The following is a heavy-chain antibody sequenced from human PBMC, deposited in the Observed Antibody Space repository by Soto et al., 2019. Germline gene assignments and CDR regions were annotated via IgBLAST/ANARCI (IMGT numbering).Heavy chain of an antibody. V-gene: IGHV3-30-3*01. CDR3: ARDFNPPAAGTRRLMGEGYDY. CDR1: GFTFSSYA. Sequence: GGSLRLSCAASGFTFSSYAMHWVRQAPGKGLEWVAVISYDGSNKYYADSVKGRFTISRDNSKNTLYLQMNSLRAEDTAVYYCARDFNPPAAGTRRLMGEGYDYWGQGTLVTVSS. D-gene: IGHD6-13*01. CDR2: ISYDGSNK. J-gene: IGHJ4*02.